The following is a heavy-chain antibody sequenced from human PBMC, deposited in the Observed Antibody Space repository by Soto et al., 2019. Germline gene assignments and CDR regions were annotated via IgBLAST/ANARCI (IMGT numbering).Heavy chain of an antibody. D-gene: IGHD3-3*01. V-gene: IGHV3-23*01. CDR1: GFTFSSHA. J-gene: IGHJ4*02. CDR2: ISGSGSNT. Sequence: EVQLLESGGGLVQPGGSLRLSCAASGFTFSSHAMSWVRQAPGKGLEWVSGISGSGSNTYYADSVKGRFTISRDNSKNPLYLQMNSLRAEDTAVYFCANRFTIFGVDKLAPDVDHWGQGTLVTVSS. CDR3: ANRFTIFGVDKLAPDVDH.